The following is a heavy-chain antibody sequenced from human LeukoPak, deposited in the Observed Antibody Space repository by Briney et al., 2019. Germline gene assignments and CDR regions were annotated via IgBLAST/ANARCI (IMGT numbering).Heavy chain of an antibody. CDR1: GGSISSYY. J-gene: IGHJ3*02. D-gene: IGHD1/OR15-1a*01. Sequence: PSETLSLTCTVSGGSISSYYWSWVRQPPGKGLEWIGYIYYSGSTNYNPSLKSRVTISVDTSKNQLSLKLSSVTAADTAVYYCARPNNAVSSDAFDIWGQGTMVTVSS. V-gene: IGHV4-59*01. CDR2: IYYSGST. CDR3: ARPNNAVSSDAFDI.